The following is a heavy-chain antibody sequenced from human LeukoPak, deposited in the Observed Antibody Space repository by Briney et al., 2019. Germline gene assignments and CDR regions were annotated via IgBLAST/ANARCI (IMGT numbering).Heavy chain of an antibody. CDR3: ARGGGLDV. V-gene: IGHV3-23*01. Sequence: GGSLRLSCAASGFTFSSYTMSWVRQAPGKGLEWVSTITTSDGNTYYADSVKGRFTISRDNAKNSLYLQMSNLRAEDTAVYFCARGGGLDVWGQGTTVTVSS. CDR1: GFTFSSYT. CDR2: ITTSDGNT. J-gene: IGHJ6*02. D-gene: IGHD3-16*01.